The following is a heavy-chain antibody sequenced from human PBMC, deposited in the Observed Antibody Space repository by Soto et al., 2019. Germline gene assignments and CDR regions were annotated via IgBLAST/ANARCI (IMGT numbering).Heavy chain of an antibody. CDR1: GFSFSNYA. V-gene: IGHV3-23*01. Sequence: PGGSLRLSCAASGFSFSNYAMNWVRQAPGKGLEWVSGISGGGGGTYYADSVKGRFIISRDNSKNTLYLQMNSLRAEDTAVYYCAKDRDDILTGYNDYWGQGTLVTVSS. D-gene: IGHD3-9*01. CDR2: ISGGGGGT. J-gene: IGHJ4*02. CDR3: AKDRDDILTGYNDY.